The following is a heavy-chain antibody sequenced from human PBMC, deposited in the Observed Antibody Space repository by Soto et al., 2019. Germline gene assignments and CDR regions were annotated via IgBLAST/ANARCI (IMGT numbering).Heavy chain of an antibody. J-gene: IGHJ4*02. CDR2: INPSGGST. CDR3: ARADYYDSSGFYYDC. V-gene: IGHV1-46*01. Sequence: QVQLVQSGAEVKKPGASVKVSCKASGYIFTSHYIHWVRQAPGQGLEWMGIINPSGGSTNYLQKFQGRITMTRDTSTSTVYMELSSLRSEDTAVYFCARADYYDSSGFYYDCWGQGILVTVSS. D-gene: IGHD3-22*01. CDR1: GYIFTSHY.